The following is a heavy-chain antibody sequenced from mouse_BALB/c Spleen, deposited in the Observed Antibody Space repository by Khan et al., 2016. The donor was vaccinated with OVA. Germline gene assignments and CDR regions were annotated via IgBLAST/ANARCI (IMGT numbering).Heavy chain of an antibody. CDR2: IWGGGGT. Sequence: VQLQQSGPGLVTPSQSLSITCTVSGFSLSRYNIHWVRQPPGKGLEWLGMIWGGGGTDYNSTLKSRLSISKDNSKSQVILKMNSLQTDDSAMYYCARAYYRYDGYYAMDYWVKEPQSPSPQ. CDR3: ARAYYRYDGYYAMDY. CDR1: GFSLSRYN. V-gene: IGHV2-6-4*01. J-gene: IGHJ4*01. D-gene: IGHD2-14*01.